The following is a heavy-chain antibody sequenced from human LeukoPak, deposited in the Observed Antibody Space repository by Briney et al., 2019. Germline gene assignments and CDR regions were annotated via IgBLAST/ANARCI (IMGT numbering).Heavy chain of an antibody. CDR3: AREFRLVVPAAYNWFDP. V-gene: IGHV4-59*01. CDR1: GGSISSYY. J-gene: IGHJ5*02. CDR2: IYYSGST. Sequence: KPSETLSLTCTVSGGSISSYYWGWIRQPPGKGLEWIGYIYYSGSTNYNPSLKSRVTISVDTSKNQFSLKLSSVTAADTAVYYCAREFRLVVPAAYNWFDPWGQGTLVTVSS. D-gene: IGHD2-2*01.